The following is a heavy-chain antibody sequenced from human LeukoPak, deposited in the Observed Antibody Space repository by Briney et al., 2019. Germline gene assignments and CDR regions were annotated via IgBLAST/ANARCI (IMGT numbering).Heavy chain of an antibody. CDR2: IYYSGST. Sequence: SETLSLTCTVSGGSISSYYWSWIRQPPGKGLEWIGYIYYSGSTNYNPSLKSRVTISVDTSKNRFSLKLSSVTAADTAVYYCARDAYDILTGYPGYAFDIWGQGTMVTVSS. D-gene: IGHD3-9*01. V-gene: IGHV4-59*01. CDR3: ARDAYDILTGYPGYAFDI. J-gene: IGHJ3*02. CDR1: GGSISSYY.